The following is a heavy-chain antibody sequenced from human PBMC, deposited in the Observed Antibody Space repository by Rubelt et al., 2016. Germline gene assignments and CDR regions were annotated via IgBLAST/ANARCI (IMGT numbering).Heavy chain of an antibody. Sequence: TFTSYGISWVRQAPGQGLEWMGWISAYNGNTNYAQKLQGRVTMTTDTSTSTADMELRSLRSDDTAVYYCASDGGAAAGTGWFDPWGQGTLVTVSS. J-gene: IGHJ5*02. CDR2: ISAYNGNT. V-gene: IGHV1-18*01. CDR1: TFTSYG. CDR3: ASDGGAAAGTGWFDP. D-gene: IGHD6-13*01.